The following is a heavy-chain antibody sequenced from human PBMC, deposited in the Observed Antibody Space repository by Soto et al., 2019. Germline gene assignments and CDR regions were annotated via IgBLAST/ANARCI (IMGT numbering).Heavy chain of an antibody. Sequence: SETLSLTCTVSGGSIYRSGYDWGWIRQPPGRGLEWIGNIDYNGVTYSNPSLKSRVTISRDTSKNQFSLKLTSVTAADTALYYCGKVLVGATGHTDSDSWGPGTLVTVSS. CDR3: GKVLVGATGHTDSDS. V-gene: IGHV4-39*01. CDR1: GGSIYRSGYD. CDR2: IDYNGVT. J-gene: IGHJ4*02. D-gene: IGHD2-15*01.